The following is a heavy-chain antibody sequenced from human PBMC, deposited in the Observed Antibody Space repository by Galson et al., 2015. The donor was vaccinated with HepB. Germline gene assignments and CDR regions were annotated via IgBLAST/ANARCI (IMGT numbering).Heavy chain of an antibody. J-gene: IGHJ1*01. CDR2: IIPIFGIA. Sequence: SVKVSCKASGGTFSSYAISWVRQAPGQGLEWMGGIIPIFGIAKYAQKFQGRVTITTDKSTSTAYMELSILRSENTAVYYCAVTALGYCSSTSCYIEYFQHWGQGTLVTVSS. D-gene: IGHD2-2*01. V-gene: IGHV1-69*10. CDR3: AVTALGYCSSTSCYIEYFQH. CDR1: GGTFSSYA.